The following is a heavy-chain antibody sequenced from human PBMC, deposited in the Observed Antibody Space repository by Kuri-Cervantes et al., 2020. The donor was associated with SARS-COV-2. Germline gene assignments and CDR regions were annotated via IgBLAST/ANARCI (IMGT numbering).Heavy chain of an antibody. J-gene: IGHJ4*02. D-gene: IGHD6-19*01. V-gene: IGHV1-8*02. Sequence: ASVKVSCKASGYTFTSYDINWVRQATGQGLEWMGWMNPNSGNTGYAQKFQGRVTMTRKTSVSTAYMELSSLRSEDTAVYYCARGRLWPRLFGSGWYVLDYWGQGTLVTVSS. CDR2: MNPNSGNT. CDR1: GYTFTSYD. CDR3: ARGRLWPRLFGSGWYVLDY.